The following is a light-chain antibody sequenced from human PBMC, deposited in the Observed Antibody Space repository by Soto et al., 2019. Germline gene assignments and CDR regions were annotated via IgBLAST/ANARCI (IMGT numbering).Light chain of an antibody. V-gene: IGLV2-11*01. CDR1: SSDIGRYDF. Sequence: QSALAQPASVSGSPGQSITISCTGSSSDIGRYDFVSWYQQLPGKAPKLLLYEVSKRPSGVPDRFSGSKSGNTASLTISGLQAEDEADYYCCSYAGTYPHVVFGGGTKVTVL. CDR3: CSYAGTYPHVV. J-gene: IGLJ2*01. CDR2: EVS.